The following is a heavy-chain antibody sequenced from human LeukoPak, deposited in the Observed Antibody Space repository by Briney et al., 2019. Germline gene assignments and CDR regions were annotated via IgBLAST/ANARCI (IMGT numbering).Heavy chain of an antibody. CDR3: ARVGSSSKYYYYMDV. D-gene: IGHD2-15*01. V-gene: IGHV3-48*04. CDR2: ISSSGGTI. J-gene: IGHJ6*03. CDR1: GFTFSSYT. Sequence: GGSLRLSCAASGFTFSSYTMNWVRQAPGKGLEWVSYISSSGGTIYYADSVKGRFTISRDNAKNSLYLQMNSPRAGDTAVYYCARVGSSSKYYYYMDVWGKGTTVTVSS.